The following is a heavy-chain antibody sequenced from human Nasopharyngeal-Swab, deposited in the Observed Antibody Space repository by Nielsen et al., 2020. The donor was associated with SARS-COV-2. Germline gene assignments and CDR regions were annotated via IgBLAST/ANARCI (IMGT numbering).Heavy chain of an antibody. CDR3: ARENNWEALRYIDL. D-gene: IGHD1-20*01. CDR1: GFTFRHYA. J-gene: IGHJ2*01. V-gene: IGHV3-9*01. CDR2: ISWNGNIR. Sequence: SLKISCAASGFTFRHYAMYWVRQAPGKGLEWVSGISWNGNIRGHADFLEGRFTISRDNAKSSLYLQMNSLRVEDTALYYCARENNWEALRYIDLWGRGTLVTVSS.